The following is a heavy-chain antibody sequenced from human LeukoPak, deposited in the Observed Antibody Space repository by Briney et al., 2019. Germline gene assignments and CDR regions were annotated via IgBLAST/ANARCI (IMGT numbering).Heavy chain of an antibody. V-gene: IGHV4-61*02. D-gene: IGHD3-3*01. CDR2: IYTSGST. Sequence: SETLSLTCAVSGYSISSGSYYWSWIRQPAGKGLEWIGRIYTSGSTNYNPSLKSRVTISVDTSKNQFSLKLSSVTAADTAVYYCAREQPRPSDFWSGYLDYWGQGTLVTVSS. CDR1: GYSISSGSYY. CDR3: AREQPRPSDFWSGYLDY. J-gene: IGHJ4*02.